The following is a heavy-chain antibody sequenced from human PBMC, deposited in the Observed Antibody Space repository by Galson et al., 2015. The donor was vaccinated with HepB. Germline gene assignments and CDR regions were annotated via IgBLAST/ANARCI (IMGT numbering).Heavy chain of an antibody. Sequence: SLSLSCAASGFSFSNYGMSWVRQAPGARLEWVSIPITTVPTSYSVVPVRGLFSIARHISMTLVYLQMNSLRDEDTAVYYCAKRDTISQYFFDYWGQGILVTVSS. V-gene: IGHV3-23*01. D-gene: IGHD3-3*02. J-gene: IGHJ4*02. CDR3: AKRDTISQYFFDY. CDR1: GFSFSNYG. CDR2: PITTVPTS.